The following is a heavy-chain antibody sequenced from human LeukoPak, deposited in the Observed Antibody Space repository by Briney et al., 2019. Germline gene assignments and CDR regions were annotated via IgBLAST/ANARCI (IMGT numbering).Heavy chain of an antibody. CDR1: GFTFSSYA. D-gene: IGHD4-11*01. V-gene: IGHV3-30*01. Sequence: PGRSLRLSCAASGFTFSSYAMHWVRQAPGKGLEWVAVISYDGSNKYYADSVKGRFTISRDNSKNTLYLQMNSLRAEDTAVYYCATVTAGWFDPWGQGTLVTVSS. J-gene: IGHJ5*02. CDR2: ISYDGSNK. CDR3: ATVTAGWFDP.